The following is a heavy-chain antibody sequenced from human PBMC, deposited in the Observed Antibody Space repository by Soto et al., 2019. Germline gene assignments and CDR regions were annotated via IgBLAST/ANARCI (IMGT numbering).Heavy chain of an antibody. CDR1: GLTFDDYA. Sequence: PGGSLRLSCAASGLTFDDYAIHWVRQAPGKGLEWVSGISWNSAAIDYAVSVKGRFTIVRDNAMNSLYLQMNHLRPEDTAFYYCAKDRGSSSWDPIFDFWGQGILVTVSS. J-gene: IGHJ4*02. V-gene: IGHV3-9*01. CDR3: AKDRGSSSWDPIFDF. CDR2: ISWNSAAI. D-gene: IGHD6-13*01.